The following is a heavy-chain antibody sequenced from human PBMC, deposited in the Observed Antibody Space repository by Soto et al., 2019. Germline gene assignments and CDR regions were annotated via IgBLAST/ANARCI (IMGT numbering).Heavy chain of an antibody. CDR1: GYSFTNND. V-gene: IGHV1-8*01. J-gene: IGHJ5*02. CDR2: MNPGSGDT. Sequence: ASVKVSCKASGYSFTNNDVTWVRQATGQGLEWMGWMNPGSGDTEYAQKFQGRVTMTRDISIATAYMELSSLRSDDTAIYYCARMATFGSLNWFDPWGQGTLVTGS. D-gene: IGHD3-16*01. CDR3: ARMATFGSLNWFDP.